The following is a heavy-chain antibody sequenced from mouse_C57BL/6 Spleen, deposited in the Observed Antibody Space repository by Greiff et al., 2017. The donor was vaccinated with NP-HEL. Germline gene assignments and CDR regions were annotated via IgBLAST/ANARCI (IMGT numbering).Heavy chain of an antibody. CDR2: INPSNGGT. J-gene: IGHJ4*01. D-gene: IGHD1-2*01. CDR3: ASPAIRSYYYAMDY. Sequence: VQLQQSGTELVKPGASVKLSCKASGYTFTSYWMHWVKQRPGQGLEWIGNINPSNGGTNYNEKFKSKATLTVDKSSSAAYMQLSSLTSEDSAVYYCASPAIRSYYYAMDYWGQGTSVTVSS. V-gene: IGHV1-53*01. CDR1: GYTFTSYW.